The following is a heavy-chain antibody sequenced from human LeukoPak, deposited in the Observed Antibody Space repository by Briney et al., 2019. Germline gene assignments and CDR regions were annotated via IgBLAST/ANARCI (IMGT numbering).Heavy chain of an antibody. CDR2: ISGSGGST. CDR3: ARDRDNVAGTRGYFDY. J-gene: IGHJ4*02. CDR1: GFTFSSYA. V-gene: IGHV3-23*01. D-gene: IGHD6-19*01. Sequence: GGSLRLSCAASGFTFSSYAMSWVRQAPGKGLEWVSAISGSGGSTYYADSVKGRFTISRDNSKNTLYLQMNSLRAEDTAVYYCARDRDNVAGTRGYFDYWGQGTLVTVSS.